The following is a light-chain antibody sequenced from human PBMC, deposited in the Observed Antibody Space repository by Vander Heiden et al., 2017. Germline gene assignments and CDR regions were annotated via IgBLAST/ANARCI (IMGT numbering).Light chain of an antibody. Sequence: DIQMTQSPSSLSASVGDRVTITCRASQGIADDLSWYQVKPGKAPHRLIYKTSISQSGVPSRFSGSGSATEFTLTISTLQPEDFGTYYCLQHRTYPWAFGQGTKVGNQT. V-gene: IGKV1-17*01. CDR2: KTS. CDR3: LQHRTYPWA. J-gene: IGKJ1*01. CDR1: QGIADD.